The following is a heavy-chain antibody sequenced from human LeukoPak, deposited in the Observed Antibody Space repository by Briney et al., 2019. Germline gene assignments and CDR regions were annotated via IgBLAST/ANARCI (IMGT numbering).Heavy chain of an antibody. V-gene: IGHV4-34*01. D-gene: IGHD3-10*01. CDR3: ARGRYRHYYGSGSPPNDAFDI. Sequence: PSETLSLTCAVYGGSFSGYYWSWIRQPPGKGLEWIGEINHSGSTNYNPSLKSRVTISVDTSKNQFSLKLSSVTAADTAVYYCARGRYRHYYGSGSPPNDAFDIWGQGTKVTVSS. CDR2: INHSGST. CDR1: GGSFSGYY. J-gene: IGHJ3*02.